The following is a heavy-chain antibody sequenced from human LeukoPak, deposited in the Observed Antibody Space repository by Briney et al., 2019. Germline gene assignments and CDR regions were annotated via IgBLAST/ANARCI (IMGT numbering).Heavy chain of an antibody. CDR2: IKQDGSDE. J-gene: IGHJ4*02. CDR3: ARGGSDSDY. V-gene: IGHV3-7*04. Sequence: GGSLRLSCEASGFTFSNYWMTWARQAPGKGLEWVANIKQDGSDENYVDSVKGRFTIPRDNGKNSLYLQMNSLRAEDTAVYYCARGGSDSDYWGQGTLVTVSS. CDR1: GFTFSNYW. D-gene: IGHD6-6*01.